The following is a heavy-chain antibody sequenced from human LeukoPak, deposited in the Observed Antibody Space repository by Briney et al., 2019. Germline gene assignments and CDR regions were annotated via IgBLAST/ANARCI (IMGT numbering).Heavy chain of an antibody. V-gene: IGHV5-51*01. J-gene: IGHJ1*01. Sequence: GESLKISCKGSGYNFTNYWIGWVRQMPGEGLEWMGIIYPGDSDTRYRPSFQGQVTISADKSISTAYLQWSSLKASDTAMYYCARAAYGGNSGHCDQHWGQGTLVTVSS. CDR3: ARAAYGGNSGHCDQH. D-gene: IGHD4-23*01. CDR1: GYNFTNYW. CDR2: IYPGDSDT.